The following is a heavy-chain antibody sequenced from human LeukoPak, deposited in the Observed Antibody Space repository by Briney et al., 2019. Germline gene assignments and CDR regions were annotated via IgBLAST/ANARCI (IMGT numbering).Heavy chain of an antibody. J-gene: IGHJ5*02. CDR1: GYTFTSYG. D-gene: IGHD3-9*01. V-gene: IGHV1-18*01. Sequence: ASVKVSCKASGYTFTSYGISWVRQAPGPGLEWMGWISAYDGNTNYAQKLQGRVTMTTDTSTSTAYMELRSLRSDDTAVYYCARGADYDILTGHEGFDPWGQGTLVTVSS. CDR3: ARGADYDILTGHEGFDP. CDR2: ISAYDGNT.